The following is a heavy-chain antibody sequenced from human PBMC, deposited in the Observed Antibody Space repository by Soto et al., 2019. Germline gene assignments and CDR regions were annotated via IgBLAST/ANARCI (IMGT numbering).Heavy chain of an antibody. J-gene: IGHJ5*02. D-gene: IGHD3-22*01. Sequence: ASVKVSCKASGYTFTSYGISWVRQAPGQGLEWMGWISAYNGNTNYAQKLQGRVTMTTDTSTSTAYMELRSLRSDDTAVYYCARDYYYDSSGYYYYYWFDPWGQGTLVTVYS. V-gene: IGHV1-18*01. CDR1: GYTFTSYG. CDR3: ARDYYYDSSGYYYYYWFDP. CDR2: ISAYNGNT.